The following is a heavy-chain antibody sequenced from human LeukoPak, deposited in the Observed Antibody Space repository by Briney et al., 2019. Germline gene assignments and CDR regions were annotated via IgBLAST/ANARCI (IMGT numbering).Heavy chain of an antibody. D-gene: IGHD4-17*01. V-gene: IGHV1-2*02. J-gene: IGHJ3*02. CDR3: AREETVTTGGAFDI. Sequence: ASVKVSCKASGYTFTGYYMHWVRQAPGQGLEWMGWINPNSGGTNYAQKFQGRVTMTRDTSISTAYMELSRLRSEDTAVYYCAREETVTTGGAFDIWGQGTMVTVSS. CDR2: INPNSGGT. CDR1: GYTFTGYY.